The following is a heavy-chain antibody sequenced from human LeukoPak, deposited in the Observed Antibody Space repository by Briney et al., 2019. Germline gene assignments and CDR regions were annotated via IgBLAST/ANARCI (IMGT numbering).Heavy chain of an antibody. CDR2: IYSDGTT. CDR3: ARAPNWRFDH. CDR1: GFSVSSIY. V-gene: IGHV3-53*01. D-gene: IGHD1-1*01. J-gene: IGHJ4*02. Sequence: QSGGSLRLSCAASGFSVSSIYMNWVRQAPGKGLEWVSVIYSDGTTYYADSVKGRFTISRDDSKNTLYLHMNSLRAEDTAVYYCARAPNWRFDHWGQGTPVTVSS.